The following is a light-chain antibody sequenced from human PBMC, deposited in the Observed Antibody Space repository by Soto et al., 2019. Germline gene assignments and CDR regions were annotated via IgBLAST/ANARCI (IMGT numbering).Light chain of an antibody. CDR1: QNHSTN. Sequence: EIVMTQSPATLSVSPGERATLSSRTSQNHSTNLAWYQQKPGQAPRLLIYGASTRATGIPARFSGSGSGTEFTLTISSLQSEDFAVYYCQQYNNWPLTFGGGTKVDIK. V-gene: IGKV3-15*01. J-gene: IGKJ4*01. CDR3: QQYNNWPLT. CDR2: GAS.